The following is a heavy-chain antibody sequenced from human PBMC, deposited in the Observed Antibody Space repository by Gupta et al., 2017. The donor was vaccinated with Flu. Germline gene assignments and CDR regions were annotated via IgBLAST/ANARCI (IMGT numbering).Heavy chain of an antibody. V-gene: IGHV5-51*01. CDR3: XRLINLXVSDLEADDAFDI. J-gene: IGHJ3*02. CDR2: VFPGDSDT. Sequence: GWVRQMPGKGLEWMGLVFPGDSDTRYGPSFEGQVIMSVDKSISTTYLQWSSVKASDSAMYXCXRLINLXVSDLEADDAFDIWGQGTKVTVSS. D-gene: IGHD3-22*01.